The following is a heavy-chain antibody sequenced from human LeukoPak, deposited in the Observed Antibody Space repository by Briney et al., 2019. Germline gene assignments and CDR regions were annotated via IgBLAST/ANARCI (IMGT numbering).Heavy chain of an antibody. V-gene: IGHV4-34*01. D-gene: IGHD6-6*01. Sequence: KPSETLSLTCAVYGGSFSGYYWSWIRQPPGKGLEWIGEINHSGSTNYNPSLKSRVTISVDTSKNQFSPKLNSVTAADTAVYYCARASPGGSSSYYWGQGTLVTVSS. CDR1: GGSFSGYY. CDR2: INHSGST. J-gene: IGHJ4*02. CDR3: ARASPGGSSSYY.